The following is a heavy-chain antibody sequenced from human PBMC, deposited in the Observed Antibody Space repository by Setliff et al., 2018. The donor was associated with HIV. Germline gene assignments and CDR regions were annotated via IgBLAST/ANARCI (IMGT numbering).Heavy chain of an antibody. D-gene: IGHD3-3*01. CDR2: INHSGST. Sequence: SETLSLTCAVYGASFSGYYWTWIRQSPGKGLEWIGEINHSGSTNYNPSLKSRVTISVDTSKNQFSLNVTSVTAADSAVYYCARARADYNFWSGSESHWYFDLWGRGTLVTVSS. V-gene: IGHV4-34*01. CDR1: GASFSGYY. J-gene: IGHJ2*01. CDR3: ARARADYNFWSGSESHWYFDL.